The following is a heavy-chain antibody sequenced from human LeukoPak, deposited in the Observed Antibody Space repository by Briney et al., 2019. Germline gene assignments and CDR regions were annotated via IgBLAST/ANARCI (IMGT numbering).Heavy chain of an antibody. CDR1: GYTFTSYG. CDR2: ISAYNGNT. CDR3: ARVIIWSYYDILTGCYTDWFDP. D-gene: IGHD3-9*01. V-gene: IGHV1-18*01. J-gene: IGHJ5*02. Sequence: ASVKVSCKASGYTFTSYGISWVRQAPGQGLEWMGWISAYNGNTNYAQKLQGRVTMTTDTSTSTAYVELRSLRSDDTAVYYCARVIIWSYYDILTGCYTDWFDPWGQGTLVTVSS.